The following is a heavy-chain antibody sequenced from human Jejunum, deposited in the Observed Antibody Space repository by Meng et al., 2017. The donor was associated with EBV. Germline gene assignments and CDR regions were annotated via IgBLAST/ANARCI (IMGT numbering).Heavy chain of an antibody. CDR2: IGGSGGAT. Sequence: EGELVESGGGLGQPVGSLRLACAASGLTFSSSAMSWVRQAPGKGLEWVSCIGGSGGATYYADSVKGRFTISRDNSKSTLYLQMNSLRAEDTAVYYCAKLTRAWGQGTLVTVSS. CDR3: AKLTRA. D-gene: IGHD1/OR15-1a*01. J-gene: IGHJ5*02. V-gene: IGHV3-23*04. CDR1: GLTFSSSA.